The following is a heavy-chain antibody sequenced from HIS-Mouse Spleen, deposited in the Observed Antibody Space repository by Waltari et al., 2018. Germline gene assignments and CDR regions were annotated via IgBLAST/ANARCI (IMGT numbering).Heavy chain of an antibody. Sequence: QVQLQQWGAGLLKPSETLSLTCAVYGGSFSGYYWSWIRQPPGKGLEWIGEVNHSGSTNHNTSHRSRVTISVDTSKHQFSLKLSFVTAADTAVYYCARGAYDYGDHGGSYYYYYGMDVWGQGTTVTVSS. CDR3: ARGAYDYGDHGGSYYYYYGMDV. CDR2: VNHSGST. CDR1: GGSFSGYY. J-gene: IGHJ6*02. D-gene: IGHD4-17*01. V-gene: IGHV4-34*01.